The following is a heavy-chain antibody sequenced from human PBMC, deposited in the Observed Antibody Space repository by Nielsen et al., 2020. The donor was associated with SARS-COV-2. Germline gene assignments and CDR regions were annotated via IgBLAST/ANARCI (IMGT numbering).Heavy chain of an antibody. CDR3: ARSDLGYCSSTSCPAAFDI. D-gene: IGHD2-2*01. Sequence: GESLKISCAASGFTFSSYWMSWVRQAPGKGLEWVANIKQDGSEKYYVDSVKGRFTISRDNAKNSLYLQMNSLRAEDTAVYYCARSDLGYCSSTSCPAAFDIWGQGTMVTVSS. CDR1: GFTFSSYW. J-gene: IGHJ3*02. CDR2: IKQDGSEK. V-gene: IGHV3-7*05.